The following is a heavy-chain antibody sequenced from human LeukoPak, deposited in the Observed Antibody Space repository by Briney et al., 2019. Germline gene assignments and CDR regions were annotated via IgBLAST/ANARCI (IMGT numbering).Heavy chain of an antibody. CDR3: ARERPRWELLFDS. D-gene: IGHD1-26*01. CDR1: GYTFTSYG. CDR2: ITAYNGNT. V-gene: IGHV1-18*01. Sequence: ASVKVSCKASGYTFTSYGISWVRQAPGQGLEWMGWITAYNGNTNYAQKLQGRVNMTTDTSTSTAYMELRSLRSDDTAVYYCARERPRWELLFDSWGQGTLVTVSS. J-gene: IGHJ5*01.